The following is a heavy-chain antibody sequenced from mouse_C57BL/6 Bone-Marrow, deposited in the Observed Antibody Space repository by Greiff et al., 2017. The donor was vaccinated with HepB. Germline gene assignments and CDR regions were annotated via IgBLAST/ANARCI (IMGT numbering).Heavy chain of an antibody. CDR3: SRGPASTGPYYAMDY. CDR1: GYAFTNYL. Sequence: VQLQQSGAELVRPGTSVKVSCKASGYAFTNYLIEWVKQRPGQGLEWIGVINPGSGGTNYNEKFKGKAPLTADKSSSTAYMQLSSLTCEDSAVYFCSRGPASTGPYYAMDYWGQGTSVTVSS. V-gene: IGHV1-54*01. D-gene: IGHD4-1*02. CDR2: INPGSGGT. J-gene: IGHJ4*01.